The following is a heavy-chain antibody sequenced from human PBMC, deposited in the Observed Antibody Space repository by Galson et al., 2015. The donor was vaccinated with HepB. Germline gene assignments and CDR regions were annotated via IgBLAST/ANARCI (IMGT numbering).Heavy chain of an antibody. D-gene: IGHD4-17*01. V-gene: IGHV3-9*01. Sequence: SLRLSCAASGFTFDDYAMHWVRQAPGKGLEWVSGISWNSGSIGYADSVKGRFTISRDNTKNSLYLQMNNLRPEDTALYYCAQGGTTVTTSGSMDYWGQGVLVTVS. J-gene: IGHJ4*02. CDR2: ISWNSGSI. CDR3: AQGGTTVTTSGSMDY. CDR1: GFTFDDYA.